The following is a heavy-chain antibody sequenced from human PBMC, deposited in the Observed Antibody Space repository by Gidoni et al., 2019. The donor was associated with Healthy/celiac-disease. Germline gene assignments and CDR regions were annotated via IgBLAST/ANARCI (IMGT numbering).Heavy chain of an antibody. CDR3: ARVSSGGSCYLDY. Sequence: QVQLVESGGGVVQPGRSLRLSCAASGFTFSSYAMHWVRQAPGKGLEWVAVISYDGSNKYYADSVKGRFTISRDNSKNTLYLQMNSLRAEDTAVYYCARVSSGGSCYLDYWGQGTLVTVSS. J-gene: IGHJ4*02. V-gene: IGHV3-30-3*01. D-gene: IGHD2-15*01. CDR2: ISYDGSNK. CDR1: GFTFSSYA.